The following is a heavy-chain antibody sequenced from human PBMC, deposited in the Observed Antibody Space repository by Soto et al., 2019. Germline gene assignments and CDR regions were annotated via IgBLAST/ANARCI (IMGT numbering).Heavy chain of an antibody. J-gene: IGHJ4*02. V-gene: IGHV3-49*03. CDR2: IRSQGYYGTT. CDR3: WAVCLGCYSFDY. D-gene: IGHD3-3*01. CDR1: GFNFGDYA. Sequence: PGGSLRLSCAASGFNFGDYALTWFRQAPAKGLEWLGFIRSQGYYGTTEYAASVKGRFTISRDDSKSIAYLQMNSLKTEDTAVYYFWAVCLGCYSFDYWGPVTLATVSS.